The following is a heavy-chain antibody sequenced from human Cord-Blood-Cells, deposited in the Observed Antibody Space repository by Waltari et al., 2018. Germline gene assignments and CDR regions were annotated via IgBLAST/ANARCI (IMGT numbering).Heavy chain of an antibody. D-gene: IGHD2-2*01. CDR2: INPTSGGT. Sequence: QVQLVQSGAEVKKPGASVKVSCNASGYTFTGYYMHWVRQAPAHGLEWMGWINPTSGGTNNAQKFQGRVTMTRDTSISTAYMELSRLRSDDTAVYYCAREEAVPAANYYYYYMDVWGKGTTVTVSS. CDR3: AREEAVPAANYYYYYMDV. V-gene: IGHV1-2*02. J-gene: IGHJ6*03. CDR1: GYTFTGYY.